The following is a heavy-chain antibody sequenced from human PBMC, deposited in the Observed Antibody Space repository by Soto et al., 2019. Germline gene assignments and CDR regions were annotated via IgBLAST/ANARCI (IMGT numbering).Heavy chain of an antibody. V-gene: IGHV1-2*04. CDR1: GYTFTGYY. CDR3: ARAAGRSGYPQYFQH. Sequence: ASVKVSCKASGYTFTGYYMHWVRQAPGQGLEWMGWINPNSGGTNYAQKFQGWVTMTRDTSVSTAYMELSRLRSDDTAVYYCARAAGRSGYPQYFQHWGQGTLVTVSS. D-gene: IGHD3-22*01. J-gene: IGHJ1*01. CDR2: INPNSGGT.